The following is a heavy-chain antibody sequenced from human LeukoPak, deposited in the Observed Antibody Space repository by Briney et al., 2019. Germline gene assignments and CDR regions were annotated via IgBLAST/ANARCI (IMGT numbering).Heavy chain of an antibody. J-gene: IGHJ4*02. CDR1: GGSISSSSYY. V-gene: IGHV4-39*07. Sequence: SETLSLTCTVSGGSISSSSYYCGWIRQPPGKGLEWIGSIYYSGSTYYNPSLKSRVTISVDTSKNQFSLKLSSVTAADTAVYYCARELAEQQLGFDYWGQGTLVTVSS. CDR3: ARELAEQQLGFDY. CDR2: IYYSGST. D-gene: IGHD6-13*01.